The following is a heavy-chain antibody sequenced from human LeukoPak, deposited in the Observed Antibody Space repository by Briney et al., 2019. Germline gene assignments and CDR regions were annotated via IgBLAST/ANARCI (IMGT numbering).Heavy chain of an antibody. CDR3: ARAYGDYADFDY. CDR2: ISYDGSNK. Sequence: GRSLTLSCAASGFTFSSYAMHWVRQAPGKGLEGVAVISYDGSNKYYADSVKGRFTISRDNPKNTLYLQMNSLRAEDTAVYYCARAYGDYADFDYWGQGTLVTVSS. J-gene: IGHJ4*02. CDR1: GFTFSSYA. D-gene: IGHD4-17*01. V-gene: IGHV3-30-3*01.